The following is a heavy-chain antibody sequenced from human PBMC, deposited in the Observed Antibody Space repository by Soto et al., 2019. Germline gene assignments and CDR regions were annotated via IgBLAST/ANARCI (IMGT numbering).Heavy chain of an antibody. J-gene: IGHJ3*02. D-gene: IGHD3-22*01. CDR2: IYYSGST. Sequence: QVQLQESGPGLVKPSQTLSLTCTVSGGSISSGGYYWSWIRQHPGKGLAWIGYIYYSGSTYYNPSIKSRVTISVDTSKNQFSLKLSSVTAADTAVYYCAREPLPLMIGFTGGGVQAFDIWGQGTMVTVSS. CDR3: AREPLPLMIGFTGGGVQAFDI. V-gene: IGHV4-31*03. CDR1: GGSISSGGYY.